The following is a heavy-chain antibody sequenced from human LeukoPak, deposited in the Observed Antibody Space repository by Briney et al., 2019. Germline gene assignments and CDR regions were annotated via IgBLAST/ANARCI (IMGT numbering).Heavy chain of an antibody. J-gene: IGHJ4*02. CDR2: IWYDGTTK. Sequence: GGSLRLSCAASGFTFSSYGMHWVRQAPGKGLEWVAIIWYDGTTKYYADSVKGRFTISRDNSKNTLYLQMNSLRAEDTAVYYCAKGPAGYYGSGSYPRGRGQGTLVTVSS. CDR1: GFTFSSYG. V-gene: IGHV3-33*06. CDR3: AKGPAGYYGSGSYPRG. D-gene: IGHD3-10*01.